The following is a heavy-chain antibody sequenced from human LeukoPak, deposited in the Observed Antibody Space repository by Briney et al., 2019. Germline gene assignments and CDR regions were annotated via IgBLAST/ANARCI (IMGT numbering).Heavy chain of an antibody. CDR1: GFTFDDYG. J-gene: IGHJ4*02. V-gene: IGHV3-23*01. CDR3: AKLYGDYVAAFDY. D-gene: IGHD4-17*01. Sequence: QPGRSLRLPCAASGFTFDDYGMSWVRHAQGKGLEWVSDISGSGGRTYYADSVKGPFNIYRDNSKNTLDLQMNSLRADDTAVYYCAKLYGDYVAAFDYWGQGTLVTVSS. CDR2: ISGSGGRT.